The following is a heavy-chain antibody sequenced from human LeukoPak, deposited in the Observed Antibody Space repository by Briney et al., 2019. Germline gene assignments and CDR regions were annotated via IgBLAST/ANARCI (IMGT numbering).Heavy chain of an antibody. V-gene: IGHV1-8*03. J-gene: IGHJ5*02. CDR1: GYTFTSYD. D-gene: IGHD2-15*01. CDR3: ARRPGGSCYSFDP. CDR2: MNPNSGNT. Sequence: ASVKVSCKASGYTFTSYDINWVRQAPGQGLEWMGWMNPNSGNTGYAQKFQGRVTITRNTSISTAYMELSSLRSEDTAVYYCARRPGGSCYSFDPWGQGTLVTVSS.